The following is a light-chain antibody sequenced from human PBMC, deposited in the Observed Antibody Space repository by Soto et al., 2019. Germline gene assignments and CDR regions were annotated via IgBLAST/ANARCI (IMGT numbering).Light chain of an antibody. CDR3: QQSYSTLWT. V-gene: IGKV1-39*01. Sequence: DIQMTQSPSSLSASVVSGVSITCRASQSISSYLNWYQQKPGKAPKLLIYAASSLQSGVPSRFSGSGSGTDFTLSISSLQPEDFATYYCQQSYSTLWTFGQGTKVDI. CDR2: AAS. J-gene: IGKJ1*01. CDR1: QSISSY.